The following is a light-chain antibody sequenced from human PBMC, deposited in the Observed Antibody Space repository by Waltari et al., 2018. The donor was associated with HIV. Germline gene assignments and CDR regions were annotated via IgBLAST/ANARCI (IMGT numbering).Light chain of an antibody. CDR2: RHD. Sequence: QSVLTQPPSASGTPGPRVTISCSGSRSNIGSTYLYWYQQVPGATPKLLIYRHDQRPSGVPDRFSGSKSGTSASLAISGLRSEDEADYYCAVWDDSLSGWVFGGGTKLTVL. CDR1: RSNIGSTY. V-gene: IGLV1-47*01. CDR3: AVWDDSLSGWV. J-gene: IGLJ3*02.